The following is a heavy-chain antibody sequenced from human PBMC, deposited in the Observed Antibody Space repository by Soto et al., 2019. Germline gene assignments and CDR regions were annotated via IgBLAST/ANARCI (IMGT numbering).Heavy chain of an antibody. CDR2: IYYSGST. Sequence: QLQLQESGPGLVKPSETLSLTCTVSGGSISSSSYYWGWIRQPPGKGLEWIGSIYYSGSTYYNPSLKGRVTMAVDTAKNQFSLKLSSVTGADSAVYYCARHGMEVTAMDGYGDYGFDYWGQGTLVTVSS. D-gene: IGHD4-17*01. CDR1: GGSISSSSYY. V-gene: IGHV4-39*01. J-gene: IGHJ4*02. CDR3: ARHGMEVTAMDGYGDYGFDY.